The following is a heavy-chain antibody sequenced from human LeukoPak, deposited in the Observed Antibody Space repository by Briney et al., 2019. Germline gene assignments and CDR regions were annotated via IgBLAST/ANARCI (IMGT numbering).Heavy chain of an antibody. CDR3: ARGLGVVPAAIPGGIDY. D-gene: IGHD2-2*01. Sequence: PSETLSLTCTVSGGSISSSSYYWGWIRQPPGKGLEWIGSIYYSGSTYYNPSLKSRVTISVDTSKNQFSLKLSSVTAADTAVYYCARGLGVVPAAIPGGIDYWGQGTLVTVSS. CDR2: IYYSGST. CDR1: GGSISSSSYY. J-gene: IGHJ4*02. V-gene: IGHV4-39*07.